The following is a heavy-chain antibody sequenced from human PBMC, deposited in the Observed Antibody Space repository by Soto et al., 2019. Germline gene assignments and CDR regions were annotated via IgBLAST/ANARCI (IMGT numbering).Heavy chain of an antibody. V-gene: IGHV1-18*01. Sequence: ASVKVSCKASGYTFTSYDISWVRQAPGQGLEWMGWISAYNGNTNYVQKLQGRVTMTTDTSTSTAYMELRSLRSDDTAVYYCARSSSSAAGTTFDYWGQGTLVTVSS. D-gene: IGHD6-13*01. J-gene: IGHJ4*02. CDR2: ISAYNGNT. CDR3: ARSSSSAAGTTFDY. CDR1: GYTFTSYD.